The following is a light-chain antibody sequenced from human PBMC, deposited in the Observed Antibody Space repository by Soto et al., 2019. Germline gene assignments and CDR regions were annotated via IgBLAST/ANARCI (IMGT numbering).Light chain of an antibody. Sequence: QSVLTQPPSASGTPGQRVTISCSGSSSNIGSNYVYWYQQLPGTAPKLLIYSNNQRPSGVPDRFSGSKSGTSASLAISGLRSEDEADYYSAAWDDSLSAVVFGGGTKVTVL. CDR3: AAWDDSLSAVV. CDR1: SSNIGSNY. CDR2: SNN. V-gene: IGLV1-47*02. J-gene: IGLJ2*01.